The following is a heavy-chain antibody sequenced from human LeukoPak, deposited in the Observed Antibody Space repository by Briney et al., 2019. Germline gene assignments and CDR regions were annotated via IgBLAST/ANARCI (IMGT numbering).Heavy chain of an antibody. CDR1: GGSISSYY. CDR3: VRNIRPGDLNWFDP. CDR2: IFYSGST. Sequence: SETLSLTCTVSGGSISSYYWSWIRQPPGKGLEWIGYIFYSGSTNYNPSLKSRVTILVDTSKNQFSLRLSSVTAADTAVYYCVRNIRPGDLNWFDPWGQGTLVTVSS. D-gene: IGHD7-27*01. J-gene: IGHJ5*02. V-gene: IGHV4-59*01.